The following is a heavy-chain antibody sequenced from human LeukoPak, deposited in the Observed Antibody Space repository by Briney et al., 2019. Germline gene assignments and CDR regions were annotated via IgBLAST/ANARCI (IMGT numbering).Heavy chain of an antibody. J-gene: IGHJ6*02. V-gene: IGHV1-69*13. CDR3: ARPVVTAHNYYYGMDV. CDR2: IIPIFGTA. D-gene: IGHD2-21*02. CDR1: GGTFSSYA. Sequence: SVTVSCTASGGTFSSYAIGWVRQAPGQGLEWMGGIIPIFGTANYAQKFQGRVTITADESTSTAYMELSSLRSEDTAVYYCARPVVTAHNYYYGMDVWGQGTTVTVSS.